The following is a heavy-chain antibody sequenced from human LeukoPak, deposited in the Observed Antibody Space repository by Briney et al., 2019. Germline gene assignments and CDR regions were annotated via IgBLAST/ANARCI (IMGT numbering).Heavy chain of an antibody. J-gene: IGHJ6*02. CDR2: IIPTFGTA. D-gene: IGHD4-11*01. Sequence: ASVKVSCKASGGTFSSYAISWVRQAPGQGLEWMGGIIPTFGTANYAQKFQGRVTITADESTSTAYMELSSLRSEDTAVYYCAGETVTTDYYYGMDVWGQGTTVTVSS. CDR1: GGTFSSYA. CDR3: AGETVTTDYYYGMDV. V-gene: IGHV1-69*13.